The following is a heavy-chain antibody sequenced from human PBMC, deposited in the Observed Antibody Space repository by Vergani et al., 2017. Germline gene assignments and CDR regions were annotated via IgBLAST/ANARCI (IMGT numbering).Heavy chain of an antibody. V-gene: IGHV3-30*02. D-gene: IGHD6-19*01. J-gene: IGHJ4*02. Sequence: QVQLVESGGGVVQPGGSLRLSCGASGFTFSNYGMHWVRQAPGKGLEWVTFIRYDGSNTYYADSVKGRFTISRDNSKNTLFLQMNSLRPEDTAVYYGARDTVTGSRYFDYWGQGTLVTVSS. CDR3: ARDTVTGSRYFDY. CDR2: IRYDGSNT. CDR1: GFTFSNYG.